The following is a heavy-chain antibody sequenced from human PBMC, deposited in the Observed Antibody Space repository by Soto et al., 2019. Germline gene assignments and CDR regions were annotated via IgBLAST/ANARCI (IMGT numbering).Heavy chain of an antibody. D-gene: IGHD3-9*01. J-gene: IGHJ5*02. CDR1: GGSISSYY. Sequence: SKTLSLTCTAYGGSISSYYWSWVGQPPGKGLEWIGYIYYSGSTNYNPSLKSRVTISVDTSKNQFSLKLSSVTAADTAVYYCARHPLTNCFSLWGQGTLVIVS. CDR3: ARHPLTNCFSL. V-gene: IGHV4-59*08. CDR2: IYYSGST.